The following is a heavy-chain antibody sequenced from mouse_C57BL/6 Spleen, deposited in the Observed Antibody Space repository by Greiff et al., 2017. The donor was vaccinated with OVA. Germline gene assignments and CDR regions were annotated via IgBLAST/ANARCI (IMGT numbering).Heavy chain of an antibody. Sequence: VKLMESGAELVRPGASVKLSCKASGYTFTDYYINWVKQRPGQGLEWIARIYPGSGNTYYNEKFKGKATLTAEKSSSTAYMQLSSLTSEDSAVYFGARDLGPVDAMDYWGQGTSVTVSS. CDR2: IYPGSGNT. CDR1: GYTFTDYY. J-gene: IGHJ4*01. CDR3: ARDLGPVDAMDY. D-gene: IGHD4-1*01. V-gene: IGHV1-76*01.